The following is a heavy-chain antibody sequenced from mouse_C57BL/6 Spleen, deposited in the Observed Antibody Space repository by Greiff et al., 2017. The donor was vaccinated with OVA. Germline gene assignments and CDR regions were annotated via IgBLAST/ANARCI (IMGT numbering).Heavy chain of an antibody. CDR2: ISYDGSN. J-gene: IGHJ2*01. CDR1: GYSITSGYY. D-gene: IGHD2-2*01. V-gene: IGHV3-6*01. Sequence: EVQLVESGPGLVKPSQSLSLTCSVTGYSITSGYYWNWIRQFPGNKLEWMGYISYDGSNNYNPSLKNRISITRDTSKNQFFLKLNSVTTEDTATYYCARDHGYYSDYWGQGTTLTVSS. CDR3: ARDHGYYSDY.